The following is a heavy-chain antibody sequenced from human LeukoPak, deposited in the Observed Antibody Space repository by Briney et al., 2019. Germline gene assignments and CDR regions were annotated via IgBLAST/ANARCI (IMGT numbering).Heavy chain of an antibody. Sequence: SETLSLTCTVSGGSISSYYWSWIRQPPGKGLEWIGYIYYSGSTNYNPSLKSRVTISLDTSKNQFSLKLSSVTAADTAVYYCARHGSLSGSYYGQVAYWGQGTLVTVSS. CDR2: IYYSGST. V-gene: IGHV4-59*08. D-gene: IGHD1-26*01. J-gene: IGHJ4*02. CDR3: ARHGSLSGSYYGQVAY. CDR1: GGSISSYY.